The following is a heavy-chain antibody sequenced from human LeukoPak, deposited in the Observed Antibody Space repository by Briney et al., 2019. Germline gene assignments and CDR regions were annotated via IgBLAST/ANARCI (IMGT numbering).Heavy chain of an antibody. D-gene: IGHD3-10*01. CDR1: GFTFSDYY. V-gene: IGHV3-11*01. J-gene: IGHJ4*02. CDR3: ARESYYGSGTYFHFHY. Sequence: GGSLRLSCAASGFTFSDYYMSWIRQAPGKGLEWVSYISNSGGATNYGDSVRGRFTISRDNSKNSLYLEMNSLRAEDTAIYYCARESYYGSGTYFHFHYWGQGILVTVSS. CDR2: ISNSGGAT.